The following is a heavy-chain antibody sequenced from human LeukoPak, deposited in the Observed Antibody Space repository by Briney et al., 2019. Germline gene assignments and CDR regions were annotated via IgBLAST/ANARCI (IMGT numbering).Heavy chain of an antibody. CDR3: AREGYSGLFDY. Sequence: SETLSLTCTVSGGSISSYYWSWIRQPPGKGLEWIGYIYYSGRTNYNPPLKSRVTISVDTSKNQFSLKLSSVTAADTAVYYCAREGYSGLFDYWGQGTLVTVSS. D-gene: IGHD5-12*01. CDR1: GGSISSYY. J-gene: IGHJ4*02. V-gene: IGHV4-59*01. CDR2: IYYSGRT.